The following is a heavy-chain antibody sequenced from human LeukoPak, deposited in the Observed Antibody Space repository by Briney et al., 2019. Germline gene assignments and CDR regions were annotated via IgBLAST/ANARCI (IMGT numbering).Heavy chain of an antibody. CDR1: GYTFTCYY. CDR2: INPNSGGT. J-gene: IGHJ4*02. CDR3: ARNKEGKSLDY. V-gene: IGHV1-2*02. Sequence: ASVKVSCKASGYTFTCYYMHWVRQAHGQGLEWMGWINPNSGGTNYAQKFQGRVTMTRDTSISTDYMELSRLRSDDMAVYYCARNKEGKSLDYWGQGTLVTVSS.